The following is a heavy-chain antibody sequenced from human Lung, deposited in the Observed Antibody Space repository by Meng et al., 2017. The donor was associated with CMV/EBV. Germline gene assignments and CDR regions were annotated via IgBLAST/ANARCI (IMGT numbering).Heavy chain of an antibody. Sequence: GSLRLXXTVSGGSITSSNYYWGWIRQPPGKGLEWIGTIYYTGSAYYNPSLQSRVTISVDTSQNQFSLKLSSMTAADTAVYYCAKTTMGRPPDYWGQGTRVPVAS. CDR3: AKTTMGRPPDY. V-gene: IGHV4-39*07. D-gene: IGHD1-14*01. J-gene: IGHJ4*02. CDR1: GGSITSSNYY. CDR2: IYYTGSA.